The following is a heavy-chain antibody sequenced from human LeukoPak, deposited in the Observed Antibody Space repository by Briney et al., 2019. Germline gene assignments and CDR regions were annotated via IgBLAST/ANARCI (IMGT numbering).Heavy chain of an antibody. V-gene: IGHV4-34*01. CDR3: ARCDIVVVPAAAGPFDP. Sequence: SETLSLTCAVYGWSFNGYSYYWIRQPPGKGLEWIGEINHSGSTNYNPSLKSRVTISVDTSKNQFSLKLSSVTAADTAVYYCARCDIVVVPAAAGPFDPWGQGTLVTVSS. CDR2: INHSGST. CDR1: GWSFNGYS. J-gene: IGHJ5*02. D-gene: IGHD2-2*01.